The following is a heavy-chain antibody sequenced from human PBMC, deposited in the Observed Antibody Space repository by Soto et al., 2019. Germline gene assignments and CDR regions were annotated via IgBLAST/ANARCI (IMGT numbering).Heavy chain of an antibody. D-gene: IGHD3-3*01. Sequence: GGSLRLSCAASGLTFSSYAMSWVRQAPGKGLEWVSHISNSGRSTKYADSVKGRFTISRDNSKNTLYLQMNSLRAEDTAIYYCAKDALAYYDFWSWGQGTLVTVSS. V-gene: IGHV3-23*01. J-gene: IGHJ4*02. CDR3: AKDALAYYDFWS. CDR1: GLTFSSYA. CDR2: ISNSGRST.